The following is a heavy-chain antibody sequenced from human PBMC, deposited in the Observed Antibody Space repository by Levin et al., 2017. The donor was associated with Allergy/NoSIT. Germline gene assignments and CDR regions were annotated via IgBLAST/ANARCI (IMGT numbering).Heavy chain of an antibody. Sequence: GASVKVSCKASGYTFTGYYMHWVRQAPGQGLEWMGWINPNSGGTNYAQKFQGRVTMTRDTSISTAYMELSRLRSDDTAVYYCARDLGWLVPEYYFDYWGQGTLVTVSS. CDR3: ARDLGWLVPEYYFDY. J-gene: IGHJ4*02. V-gene: IGHV1-2*02. D-gene: IGHD6-19*01. CDR2: INPNSGGT. CDR1: GYTFTGYY.